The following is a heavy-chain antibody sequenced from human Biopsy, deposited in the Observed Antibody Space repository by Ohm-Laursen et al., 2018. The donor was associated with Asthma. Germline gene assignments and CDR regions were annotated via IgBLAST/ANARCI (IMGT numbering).Heavy chain of an antibody. D-gene: IGHD3-3*01. V-gene: IGHV4-34*01. Sequence: GTLSLTCTVSGGSINNFYWSWIRQPPGKGLEWIGESNQGGSPTFNPSLKSRVTISRDTSKNQLSLKLRSVTAADTAVYYCASGPEWYGLDVWGQGTTVTVSS. CDR1: GGSINNFY. J-gene: IGHJ6*02. CDR2: SNQGGSP. CDR3: ASGPEWYGLDV.